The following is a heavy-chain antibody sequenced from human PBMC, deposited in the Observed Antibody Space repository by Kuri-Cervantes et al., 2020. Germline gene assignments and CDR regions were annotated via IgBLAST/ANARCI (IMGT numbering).Heavy chain of an antibody. V-gene: IGHV4-38-2*02. CDR2: IYHTGST. Sequence: GSLRLSCAVSGLFISHGHYWGWIRQPPGKGLEWIGSIYHTGSTYYNPSLKSRVTISVNTSKNQFSLKLSSVTAADTAVYYCARDRSGYSALRGWYFDLWGRGTLVTVSS. CDR1: GLFISHGHY. D-gene: IGHD3-10*01. CDR3: ARDRSGYSALRGWYFDL. J-gene: IGHJ2*01.